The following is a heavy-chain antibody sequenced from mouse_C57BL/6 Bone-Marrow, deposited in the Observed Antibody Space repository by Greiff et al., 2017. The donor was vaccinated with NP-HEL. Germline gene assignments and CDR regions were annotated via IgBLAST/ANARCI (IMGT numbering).Heavy chain of an antibody. D-gene: IGHD2-1*01. CDR2: IYPRSGNT. Sequence: VQLQQSGAELARPGASVKLSCKASGYTFTSYGISWVKQRTGQGLEWIGEIYPRSGNTYYNEKFKGKATLTADKSSSTAYMELRSLTSEDSAVYFCARDYGNYYYYAMDYWGQGTSVTVSS. V-gene: IGHV1-81*01. CDR1: GYTFTSYG. CDR3: ARDYGNYYYYAMDY. J-gene: IGHJ4*01.